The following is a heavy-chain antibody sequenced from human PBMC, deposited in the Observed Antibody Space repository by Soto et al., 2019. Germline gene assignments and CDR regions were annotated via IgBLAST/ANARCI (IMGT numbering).Heavy chain of an antibody. J-gene: IGHJ4*02. Sequence: QITLKESGPTLVKPTQTLTLTCTFSGFSLSTSGVGVGWIRQPPGKALEWLALIYWDDDKRYSPSLKSRLTITKDTSKNQVVLTITNMDPVDTATYYCARRQTYCGGNCYSGFDYWGQGTLVTVSS. D-gene: IGHD2-21*02. CDR2: IYWDDDK. CDR1: GFSLSTSGVG. CDR3: ARRQTYCGGNCYSGFDY. V-gene: IGHV2-5*02.